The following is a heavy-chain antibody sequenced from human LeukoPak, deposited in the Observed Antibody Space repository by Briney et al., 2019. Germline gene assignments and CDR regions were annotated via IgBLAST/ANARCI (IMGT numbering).Heavy chain of an antibody. V-gene: IGHV3-11*01. CDR2: ISPSGTVI. CDR3: ARDYNC. J-gene: IGHJ4*02. CDR1: GFIFTDYY. D-gene: IGHD3-10*01. Sequence: GGSLRLSCSASGFIFTDYYMSWIRQAPRKGLEWVSYISPSGTVIYNGDSVKGRFTISRDNAKKSLYLQMNSLRAEDTAVYYCARDYNCWGQGTLVTVSS.